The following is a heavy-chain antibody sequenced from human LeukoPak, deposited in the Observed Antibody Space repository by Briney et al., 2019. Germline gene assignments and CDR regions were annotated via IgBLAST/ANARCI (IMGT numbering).Heavy chain of an antibody. CDR2: INGSSSDT. J-gene: IGHJ4*02. D-gene: IGHD2-15*01. CDR1: GFTFSDYY. V-gene: IGHV3-11*05. CDR3: ARAPRMVYFDY. Sequence: GGSLRLSCAASGFTFSDYYMTWIRQAPGRGLEWISYINGSSSDTKYADSVKGRFTISRDNAKNSVYLLMNSLRAEDTAVYYCARAPRMVYFDYWGQGTLVTVSS.